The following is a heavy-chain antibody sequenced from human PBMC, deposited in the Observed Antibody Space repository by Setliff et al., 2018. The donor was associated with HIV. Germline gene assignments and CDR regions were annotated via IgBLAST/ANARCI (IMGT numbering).Heavy chain of an antibody. Sequence: GESLTISCKGSGYSFTSYWIGWVRQMPGKGLEWMGIIYPGDSDTRYSPSFQGQVTISADKSISTAYLQWSSLKASDTAMYYCARLAFYGGVIGAFDYWGQGTLVTVSS. CDR2: IYPGDSDT. CDR3: ARLAFYGGVIGAFDY. CDR1: GYSFTSYW. D-gene: IGHD3-16*02. V-gene: IGHV5-51*01. J-gene: IGHJ4*02.